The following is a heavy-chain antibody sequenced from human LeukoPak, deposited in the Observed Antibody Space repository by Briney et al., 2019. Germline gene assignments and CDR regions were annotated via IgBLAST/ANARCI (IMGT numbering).Heavy chain of an antibody. V-gene: IGHV3-48*01. CDR1: GFTLRSHN. CDR3: AALSGWYAY. CDR2: ITPSSNVI. D-gene: IGHD6-19*01. J-gene: IGHJ4*02. Sequence: GGSLRLSCAASGFTLRSHNMNWVRQAPGKGLEWVSHITPSSNVISYADSVKGRFTISRDNAKNSLFLQMNSLRPDDTAVYYCAALSGWYAYWGQGTLVTVSS.